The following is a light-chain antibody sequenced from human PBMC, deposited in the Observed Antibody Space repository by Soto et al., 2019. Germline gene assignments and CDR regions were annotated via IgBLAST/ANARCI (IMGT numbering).Light chain of an antibody. CDR2: DVT. Sequence: QSVLTQPPSVSGSPGQSVAISCTGTSSDVGSYNRVAWYQQPPGTAPKLIIYDVTNRPSGVPDRFSGSKSGNTASLTISGLQAEDEADYYCNSFPTSSTYVFGTGTKVTVL. V-gene: IGLV2-18*02. CDR3: NSFPTSSTYV. J-gene: IGLJ1*01. CDR1: SSDVGSYNR.